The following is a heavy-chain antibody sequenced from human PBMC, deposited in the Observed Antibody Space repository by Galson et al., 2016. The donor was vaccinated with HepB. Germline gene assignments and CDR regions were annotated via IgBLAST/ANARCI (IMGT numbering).Heavy chain of an antibody. CDR3: ARIYIYHSDINGYWAAFDM. CDR2: ISHSGNT. D-gene: IGHD3-22*01. V-gene: IGHV4-31*03. Sequence: TLSLTCTVSGGSINSNDYYWSWIRQHSGKGLEWIGYISHSGNTYYNPSLRSRVSMSVDTSKNKFSLKMNSVTAADTAMYFCARIYIYHSDINGYWAAFDMWGQGTMVIVS. J-gene: IGHJ3*02. CDR1: GGSINSNDYY.